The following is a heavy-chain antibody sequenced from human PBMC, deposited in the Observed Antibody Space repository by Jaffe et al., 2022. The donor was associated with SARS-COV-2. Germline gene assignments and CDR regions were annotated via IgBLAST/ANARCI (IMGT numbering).Heavy chain of an antibody. CDR1: GFTFRSYW. CDR3: AKVPYSGDDGPPN. J-gene: IGHJ4*02. D-gene: IGHD5-12*01. Sequence: EVQLVESGGGLVQPGGSLRLSCAASGFTFRSYWMSWVRQAPGKGLEWVANINQDGSGKYYVDSVKGRFTISRDNAKNSLYMQMNSLRAEDTAVYYCAKVPYSGDDGPPNWGQGTLVTVFS. V-gene: IGHV3-7*01. CDR2: INQDGSGK.